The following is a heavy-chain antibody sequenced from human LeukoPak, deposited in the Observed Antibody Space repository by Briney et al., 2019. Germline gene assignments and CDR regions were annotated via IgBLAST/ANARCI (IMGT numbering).Heavy chain of an antibody. Sequence: PGGSLRLSCAASGFTFSSYEMNWVRQAPGKGLEWVSYISSSGSTIYYADSVKGRFTISRDNAKNSLYLQMNSLRAEDTAVYYCARGTLTHFDYWGQGTLVTVSS. D-gene: IGHD1-1*01. V-gene: IGHV3-48*03. CDR2: ISSSGSTI. CDR3: ARGTLTHFDY. CDR1: GFTFSSYE. J-gene: IGHJ4*02.